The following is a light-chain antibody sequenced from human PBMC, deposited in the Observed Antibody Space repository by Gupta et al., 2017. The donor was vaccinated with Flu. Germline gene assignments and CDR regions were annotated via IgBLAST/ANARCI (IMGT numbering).Light chain of an antibody. CDR2: SAS. Sequence: EIVLTQSPATLSVSPGERATLSCRASQSVGSDLAWYQQKPGQAPRLLIFSASTRATGIPPRFSGSGSGTDFTLTISSLQSEDFALYYCQQYNNWHTFGQGTKLEIK. CDR3: QQYNNWHT. J-gene: IGKJ2*01. V-gene: IGKV3-15*01. CDR1: QSVGSD.